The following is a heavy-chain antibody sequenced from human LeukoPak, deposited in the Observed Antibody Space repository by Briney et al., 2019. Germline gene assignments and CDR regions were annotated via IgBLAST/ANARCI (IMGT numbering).Heavy chain of an antibody. V-gene: IGHV3-49*04. Sequence: PGRSLRLSCTASGFTLGDYAMSWVRQAPGKGLKWVGFIRSKLHGGTTEYAASVKDRFTISRDDSKNIAYLQMNSLKNEDTAVYYCTRDRGYSYGYGDYWGQGTLVTVSS. CDR3: TRDRGYSYGYGDY. CDR2: IRSKLHGGTT. CDR1: GFTLGDYA. J-gene: IGHJ4*02. D-gene: IGHD5-18*01.